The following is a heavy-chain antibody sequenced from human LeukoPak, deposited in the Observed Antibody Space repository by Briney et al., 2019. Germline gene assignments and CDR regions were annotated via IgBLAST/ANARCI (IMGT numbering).Heavy chain of an antibody. CDR1: GGTFSSYA. Sequence: SVKVSCKASGGTFSSYAISWVRQAPGQGLEWMGGIIPIFGTANYAQKFQGRVTITADESTSTAYMELSRLRPDDTAVYYCARGYYGSGSYYNEPYYFDYWGQGTLVTVSS. CDR2: IIPIFGTA. D-gene: IGHD3-10*01. CDR3: ARGYYGSGSYYNEPYYFDY. J-gene: IGHJ4*02. V-gene: IGHV1-69*13.